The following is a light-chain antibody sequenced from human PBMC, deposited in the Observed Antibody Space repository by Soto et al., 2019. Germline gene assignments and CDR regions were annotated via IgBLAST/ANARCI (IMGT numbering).Light chain of an antibody. Sequence: QLVLTQPPSVSGAPGQRVTISCTGSSSNIGAYDVHWYQQLPGTAPKLLIYGNFNRPSGVPDRFSGSKSGTSAALAITGLQAEDEADYYCQSYDSSLSAWVFGGGTKLTVL. J-gene: IGLJ3*02. CDR2: GNF. CDR3: QSYDSSLSAWV. CDR1: SSNIGAYD. V-gene: IGLV1-40*01.